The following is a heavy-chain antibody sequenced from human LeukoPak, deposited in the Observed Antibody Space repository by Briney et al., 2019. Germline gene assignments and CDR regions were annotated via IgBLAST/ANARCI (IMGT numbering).Heavy chain of an antibody. CDR1: GGSISSYY. Sequence: PSETLPLTCTVSGGSISSYYWSWIRQPPGKGLEWIGYIYYSGSTNYNPSLKSRVTISVDTSKNQFSLKLSSVTAADTAVYYCASGNYDYVWGSYPGSSQHHYFDYWGQGTLVTVSS. CDR2: IYYSGST. J-gene: IGHJ4*02. D-gene: IGHD3-16*02. V-gene: IGHV4-59*08. CDR3: ASGNYDYVWGSYPGSSQHHYFDY.